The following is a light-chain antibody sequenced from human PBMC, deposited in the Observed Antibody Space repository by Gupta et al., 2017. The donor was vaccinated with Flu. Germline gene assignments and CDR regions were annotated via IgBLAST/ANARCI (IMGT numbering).Light chain of an antibody. Sequence: PSTLSVSQGESATLSCRASQSVSSNFACYQQKPGQAPRLLIYGASTTATGLPARFSGSASGTEFTLTISILQSEDFAVYYCQQDTTWPYTFGGGTKVEIK. V-gene: IGKV3-15*01. CDR2: GAS. J-gene: IGKJ4*01. CDR3: QQDTTWPYT. CDR1: QSVSSN.